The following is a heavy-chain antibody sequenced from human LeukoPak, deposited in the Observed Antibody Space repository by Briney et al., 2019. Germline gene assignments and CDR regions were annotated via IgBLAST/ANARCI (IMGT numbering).Heavy chain of an antibody. J-gene: IGHJ3*02. D-gene: IGHD5-18*01. Sequence: SETLSLTCTVSGASISSSTYYWAWIRQPPGKSLEWIGSIYSSGLTYYHPSLKSRLTISSDTSNNQFSLKLSSVTAADTAVYYCAKVGGYTYGSDPFDIWGQGTTVTVSS. CDR1: GASISSSTYY. V-gene: IGHV4-39*07. CDR2: IYSSGLT. CDR3: AKVGGYTYGSDPFDI.